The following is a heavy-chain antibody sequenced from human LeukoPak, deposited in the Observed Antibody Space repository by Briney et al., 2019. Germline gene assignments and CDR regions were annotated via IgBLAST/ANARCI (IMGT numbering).Heavy chain of an antibody. J-gene: IGHJ4*02. D-gene: IGHD6-13*01. Sequence: GGSLRLSCATSGFRFVDYGLSWVRQAPGKGLEWLPAINWNGGITEYADSVKGRFTISRDNAKNSLYLQMDSLRAEDTAFYYCARDRMGTSYSVSHFDSWGQGTLVTVSS. CDR1: GFRFVDYG. V-gene: IGHV3-20*04. CDR3: ARDRMGTSYSVSHFDS. CDR2: INWNGGIT.